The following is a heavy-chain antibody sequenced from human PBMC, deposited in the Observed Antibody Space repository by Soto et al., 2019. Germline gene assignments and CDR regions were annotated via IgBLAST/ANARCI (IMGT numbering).Heavy chain of an antibody. D-gene: IGHD6-19*01. Sequence: SVKVSCKASGFTFTSSAVQWVRQARGQRLEWIGWIVVGSGNTNYAQKFQGRVSITRDTSANTAYMELSSLRSEDTAVYYCARGVAGPLHWFDPWGQGTLVTVSS. J-gene: IGHJ5*02. CDR1: GFTFTSSA. CDR3: ARGVAGPLHWFDP. V-gene: IGHV1-58*01. CDR2: IVVGSGNT.